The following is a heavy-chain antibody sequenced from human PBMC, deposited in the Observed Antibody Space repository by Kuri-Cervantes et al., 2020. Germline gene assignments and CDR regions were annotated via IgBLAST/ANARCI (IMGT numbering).Heavy chain of an antibody. J-gene: IGHJ4*01. Sequence: GESLKISCAASGFTFSNAWMSWVRQAPGKGLEWVSFIYSESGGGSTFYADSVKGRFTISRDNSKNTLYLQMNSLRAEDTAVYYCARDVPPGACTGGYCYLSYWGHGTLVTVSS. CDR1: GFTFSNAW. D-gene: IGHD2-15*01. CDR3: ARDVPPGACTGGYCYLSY. V-gene: IGHV3-53*01. CDR2: IYSESGGGST.